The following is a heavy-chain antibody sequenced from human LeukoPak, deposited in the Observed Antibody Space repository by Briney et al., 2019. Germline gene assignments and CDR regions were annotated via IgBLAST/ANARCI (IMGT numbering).Heavy chain of an antibody. Sequence: SETLSLTCTVSGGSISSSSYYWGWIRQPPGKGLEWIESIYYSGSTYYNPSLKSRVTISVDTSKNQFSLKLSSVTAADTAVYYCARHTSPKYSSSVYFDCGGEGTLVTVS. CDR1: GGSISSSSYY. CDR3: ARHTSPKYSSSVYFDC. CDR2: IYYSGST. D-gene: IGHD6-6*01. V-gene: IGHV4-39*01. J-gene: IGHJ4*02.